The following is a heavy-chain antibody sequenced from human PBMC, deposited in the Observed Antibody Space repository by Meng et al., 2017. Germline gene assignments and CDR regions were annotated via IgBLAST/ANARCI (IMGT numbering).Heavy chain of an antibody. CDR3: ARDDYGDYFDY. CDR1: EDTFPGYY. J-gene: IGHJ4*02. Sequence: QVQLEQYGAEVKKLGDSLKDSGKAPEDTFPGYYLHGVRQAPGQGLEWMGRINPNSGGTNYAQKFQGRVTMTRDTSISTAYMELSRLRSDDTAVYYCARDDYGDYFDYWGQGTLVTVSS. CDR2: INPNSGGT. V-gene: IGHV1-2*06. D-gene: IGHD4-17*01.